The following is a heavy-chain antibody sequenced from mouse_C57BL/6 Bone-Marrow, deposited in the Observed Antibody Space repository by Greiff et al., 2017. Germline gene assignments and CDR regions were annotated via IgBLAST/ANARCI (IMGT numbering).Heavy chain of an antibody. V-gene: IGHV1-69*01. Sequence: VQLQQSGAELVMPGASVKLSCKASGYTFTSYWMHWVKQRPGQGLEWIGEIDPSDSYTNYNQKFKGKSTLTVDKSSSTAYMQLSSLTSEDAAVYYCARGAYGGQGTLVTVSA. CDR1: GYTFTSYW. CDR2: IDPSDSYT. J-gene: IGHJ3*01. CDR3: ARGAY.